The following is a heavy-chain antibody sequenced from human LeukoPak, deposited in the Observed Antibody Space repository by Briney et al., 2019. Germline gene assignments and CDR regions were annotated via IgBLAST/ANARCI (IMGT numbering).Heavy chain of an antibody. CDR1: GFTFSSYA. CDR2: ISGSGGST. CDR3: AKIPYDSSDLDY. D-gene: IGHD3-22*01. Sequence: GGSLRLTCAASGFTFSSYAMSWVRQAPGKGLEWVSAISGSGGSTYYADSVKGRFTISRDNSKNTLYLQMNSLRAEDTAVYYCAKIPYDSSDLDYWGQGTLVTVSS. V-gene: IGHV3-23*01. J-gene: IGHJ4*02.